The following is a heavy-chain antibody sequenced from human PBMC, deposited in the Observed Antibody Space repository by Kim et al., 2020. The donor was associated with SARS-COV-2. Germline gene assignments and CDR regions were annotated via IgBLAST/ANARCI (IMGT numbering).Heavy chain of an antibody. J-gene: IGHJ4*02. CDR1: GFTFSSYE. CDR3: ARDSHMITFGGVIVGSEEFDY. V-gene: IGHV3-48*03. Sequence: GGSLRLSCAASGFTFSSYEMNWVRQAPGKGLEWVSYISSSGSTIYYADSVKGRFTISRDNAKNSLYLQMNSLRAEDTAVYYCARDSHMITFGGVIVGSEEFDYWGQGTLVTVSS. CDR2: ISSSGSTI. D-gene: IGHD3-16*02.